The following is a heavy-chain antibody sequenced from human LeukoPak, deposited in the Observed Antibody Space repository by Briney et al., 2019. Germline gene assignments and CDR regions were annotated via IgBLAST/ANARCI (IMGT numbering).Heavy chain of an antibody. D-gene: IGHD2-21*01. CDR3: ARDYGGDFDY. Sequence: GGSLRLSCAASGFTFSSYEMNWVRQAPGKGLEWVSYISSSGSTIYYADSVKGRFTISRDKAKNSLYLQMNSLRAEDTAVYYCARDYGGDFDYWGQGTLVTVSS. CDR1: GFTFSSYE. CDR2: ISSSGSTI. J-gene: IGHJ4*02. V-gene: IGHV3-48*03.